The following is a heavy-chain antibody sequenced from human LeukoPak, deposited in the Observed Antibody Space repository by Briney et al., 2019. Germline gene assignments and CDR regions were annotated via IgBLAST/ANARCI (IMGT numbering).Heavy chain of an antibody. CDR2: INHSGNT. CDR3: ARQDTAMVKGWFDP. V-gene: IGHV4-38-2*01. CDR1: GYSISSGYY. Sequence: PSETLSLXCAVSGYSISSGYYWGWIRQPPGRGLEWIGSINHSGNTYCNPSLKSRVAISIDTSKNDFSLKVTSVTAADTAVYFCARQDTAMVKGWFDPWGQGTLVTVSS. J-gene: IGHJ5*02. D-gene: IGHD5-18*01.